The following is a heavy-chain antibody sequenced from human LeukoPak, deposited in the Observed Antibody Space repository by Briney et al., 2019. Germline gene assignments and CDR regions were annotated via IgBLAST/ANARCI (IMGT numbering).Heavy chain of an antibody. J-gene: IGHJ6*03. D-gene: IGHD2-15*01. CDR1: GYTFTSYG. Sequence: GASVKVSCKASGYTFTSYGISWVRQAPGQGLEWMGWISAYNGNTNYAQKLQGRVTMTTDTSTSTAYMELRSLRSDDTAVYYCAVGYCSGGSCKSLDLSYYYMDVWGKGTTVTISS. V-gene: IGHV1-18*01. CDR3: AVGYCSGGSCKSLDLSYYYMDV. CDR2: ISAYNGNT.